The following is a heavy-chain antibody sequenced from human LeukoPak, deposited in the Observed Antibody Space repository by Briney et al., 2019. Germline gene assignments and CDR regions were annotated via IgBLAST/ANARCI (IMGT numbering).Heavy chain of an antibody. D-gene: IGHD3-10*01. CDR1: GYTFTGYY. J-gene: IGHJ4*02. CDR2: INPNSGGT. Sequence: ASVKVSCKASGYTFTGYYMHWVRQAPGQGLEWMGWINPNSGGTNYAQKFQGRVTMTRDTSISTAYMELSRLRSDDTAVYYCARALLWFGELSQPGLDYWGQGTLVTVSS. V-gene: IGHV1-2*02. CDR3: ARALLWFGELSQPGLDY.